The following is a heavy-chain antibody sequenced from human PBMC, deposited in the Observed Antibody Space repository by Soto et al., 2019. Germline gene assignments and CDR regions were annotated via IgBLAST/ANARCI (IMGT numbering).Heavy chain of an antibody. D-gene: IGHD6-19*01. V-gene: IGHV4-34*01. CDR3: ARDLGAVAGGRYYYYGMDV. Sequence: PSETLSLTCTVSGGSISSYYWSWIRQPPGKGLEWIGEINHSGSTNYNPSLKSRVTISVDTSKNQFSLKLSSVTAADTAVYYCARDLGAVAGGRYYYYGMDVWGQGTTVTVSS. CDR1: GGSISSYY. J-gene: IGHJ6*02. CDR2: INHSGST.